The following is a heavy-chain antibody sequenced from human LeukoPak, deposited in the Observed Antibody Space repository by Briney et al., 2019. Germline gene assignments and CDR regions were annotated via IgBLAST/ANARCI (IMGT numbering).Heavy chain of an antibody. CDR1: GFTFSSYA. J-gene: IGHJ4*02. CDR2: IWSDGSKE. D-gene: IGHD6-19*01. Sequence: GGSLRLSCAASGFTFSSYAMHWVRQAPGKGLEWVALIWSDGSKEYYLDSVKGRFTISRDNSKNTVPLQMNSLRVEDTAVYYCARLGAYGSGWYYFDYWGQGTLVTVSS. CDR3: ARLGAYGSGWYYFDY. V-gene: IGHV3-33*08.